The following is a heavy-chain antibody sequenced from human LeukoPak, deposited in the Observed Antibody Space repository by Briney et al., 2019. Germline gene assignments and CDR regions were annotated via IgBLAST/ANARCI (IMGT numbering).Heavy chain of an antibody. Sequence: LAGGSLSLSCAASGFTFSNYNMNWVRQPPGKGLQWVSYISSSSNIIYYADSVKGRFTISRDNAKNSLFLQMNSLRAEDTAVYYCARDFAREFTIDYWGQGTLVTVSS. J-gene: IGHJ4*02. V-gene: IGHV3-48*01. D-gene: IGHD3-10*01. CDR3: ARDFAREFTIDY. CDR2: ISSSSNII. CDR1: GFTFSNYN.